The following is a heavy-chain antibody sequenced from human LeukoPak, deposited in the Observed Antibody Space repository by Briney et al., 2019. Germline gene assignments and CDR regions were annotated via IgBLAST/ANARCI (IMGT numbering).Heavy chain of an antibody. CDR3: ALRGSYYDVDY. D-gene: IGHD1-26*01. Sequence: GESLKISCKGSGYRFTIYWIGWVRQMPGKGLGWMGVIYPSDSDTRYSPSFQGQVTISADKSISTAYLQWSSLKASDTAIYYCALRGSYYDVDYWGQGTLVTVSS. V-gene: IGHV5-51*01. CDR2: IYPSDSDT. J-gene: IGHJ4*02. CDR1: GYRFTIYW.